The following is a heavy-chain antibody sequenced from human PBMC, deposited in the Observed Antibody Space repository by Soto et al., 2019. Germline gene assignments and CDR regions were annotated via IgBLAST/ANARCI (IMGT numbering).Heavy chain of an antibody. D-gene: IGHD3-22*01. CDR1: GGSISSSSYY. Sequence: PSETLSLTCTVSGGSISSSSYYWGWIRQPPGKGLEWIGSIYYSGSTYYNPSLKSRVTISVDTSKNQFSLKLSSVTAADTAVYYCARHYYYDNHDAFDIWGQGTMVTVPS. CDR3: ARHYYYDNHDAFDI. J-gene: IGHJ3*02. V-gene: IGHV4-39*01. CDR2: IYYSGST.